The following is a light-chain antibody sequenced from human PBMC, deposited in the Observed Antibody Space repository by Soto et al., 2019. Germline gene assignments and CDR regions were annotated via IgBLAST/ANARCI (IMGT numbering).Light chain of an antibody. V-gene: IGKV3D-20*02. Sequence: EIVLAQSACALSLTPGERATLSCRAIQSVTNSFLAWYQQKPGQAPRLLIYGASSRATGIPARFSGSGSGTDFSLTISSLEPEDFAVYYCQQRSNWPPITFGQGTRLEIK. CDR2: GAS. CDR3: QQRSNWPPIT. J-gene: IGKJ5*01. CDR1: QSVTNSF.